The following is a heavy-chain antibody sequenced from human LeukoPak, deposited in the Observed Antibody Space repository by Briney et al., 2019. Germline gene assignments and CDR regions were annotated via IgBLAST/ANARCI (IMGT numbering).Heavy chain of an antibody. V-gene: IGHV1-18*03. CDR3: ARDSAGVPAAPDY. J-gene: IGHJ4*02. Sequence: ASVKVSCKASGGTFSSYAISWVRQAPGQGLEWMGWISAYNGNTNYARKLQGRVTMTTDTSTSTAYMELRSLRSDDMAVYYCARDSAGVPAAPDYWGQGTLVTVSS. CDR2: ISAYNGNT. CDR1: GGTFSSYA. D-gene: IGHD2-2*01.